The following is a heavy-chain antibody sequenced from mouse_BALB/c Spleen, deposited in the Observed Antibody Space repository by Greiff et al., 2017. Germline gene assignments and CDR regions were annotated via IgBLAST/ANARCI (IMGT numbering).Heavy chain of an antibody. CDR2: IWAGGST. J-gene: IGHJ3*01. V-gene: IGHV2-9*02. CDR3: ARSQSTMITTAWFAY. Sequence: VKLVESGPGLVAPSQSLSITCTVSGFSLTSYGVHWVRQPPGKGLEWLGVIWAGGSTNYNSALMSRLSISKDNSKSQVFLKMNSLQTDDTAMYYCARSQSTMITTAWFAYWGQGTLVTVSA. CDR1: GFSLTSYG. D-gene: IGHD2-4*01.